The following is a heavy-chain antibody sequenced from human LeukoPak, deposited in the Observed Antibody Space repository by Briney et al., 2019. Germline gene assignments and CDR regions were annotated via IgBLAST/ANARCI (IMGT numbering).Heavy chain of an antibody. CDR2: INPNSGGT. CDR1: GYTFTGYY. Sequence: ASVKVSCKASGYTFTGYYMHWVRQAPGQGLEWMGWINPNSGGTNYAQKFQGRVTMTTDTSTSTAYMELRSLRSDDTAVYYCARVPGDYANIIDYWGQGTLVTVSS. J-gene: IGHJ4*02. D-gene: IGHD4-17*01. V-gene: IGHV1-2*02. CDR3: ARVPGDYANIIDY.